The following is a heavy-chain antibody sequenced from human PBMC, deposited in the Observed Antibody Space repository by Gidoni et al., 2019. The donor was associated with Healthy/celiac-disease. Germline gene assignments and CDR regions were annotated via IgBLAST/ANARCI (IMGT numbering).Heavy chain of an antibody. D-gene: IGHD3-9*01. CDR1: GYTFTGYY. V-gene: IGHV1-2*02. J-gene: IGHJ4*02. CDR2: INPNSGGT. Sequence: QVQLVQSGAEVKKPGASVQVSCKASGYTFTGYYMHWVRQAPGQGLEWMGWINPNSGGTNYAQKFQGRVTMTRDTSISTAYMELSRLRSDDTAVYYCARDYDILTGPIYYFDYWGQGTLVTVSS. CDR3: ARDYDILTGPIYYFDY.